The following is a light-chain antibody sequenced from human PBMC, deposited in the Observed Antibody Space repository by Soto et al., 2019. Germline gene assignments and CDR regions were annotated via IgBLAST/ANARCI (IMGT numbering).Light chain of an antibody. Sequence: EIVLTQSPGTLSLSPGERATLSCRASQSVSSSYLAWYQQKPGQAPRLLIYGASSRATGIPDRFSGSGPGTDFTLTISRLEPEDFAVYYCQQYASSPTYTFGQGTKLQIK. CDR3: QQYASSPTYT. J-gene: IGKJ2*01. CDR2: GAS. V-gene: IGKV3-20*01. CDR1: QSVSSSY.